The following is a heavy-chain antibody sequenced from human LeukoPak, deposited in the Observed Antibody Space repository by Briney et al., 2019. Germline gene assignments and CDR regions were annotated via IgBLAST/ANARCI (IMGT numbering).Heavy chain of an antibody. CDR3: ARDLWELTGFDY. Sequence: PSETLSLTCTVSGGSISSGGYYWSWIRQHPGKGLEWIGYIYYSGSTYYNPSLKSRVTISVDTSKNQFSLKLSSVTAADTAVYYCARDLWELTGFDYWGQGTLVTVSS. J-gene: IGHJ4*02. CDR1: GGSISSGGYY. D-gene: IGHD1-14*01. V-gene: IGHV4-31*03. CDR2: IYYSGST.